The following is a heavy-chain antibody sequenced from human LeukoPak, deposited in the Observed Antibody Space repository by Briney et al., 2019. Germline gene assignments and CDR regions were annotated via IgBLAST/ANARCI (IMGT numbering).Heavy chain of an antibody. CDR2: IIPILGIA. J-gene: IGHJ4*02. CDR1: GGTFSSYA. Sequence: SVKVSCKASGGTFSSYAISWVRQAPGQGLEWMGRIIPILGIANYAQKFQGRVTITADKSTSTAYMELSSLRSEDTAMYYCARDHEVVTGSYWGQGTLVTVSS. V-gene: IGHV1-69*04. CDR3: ARDHEVVTGSY. D-gene: IGHD2-21*02.